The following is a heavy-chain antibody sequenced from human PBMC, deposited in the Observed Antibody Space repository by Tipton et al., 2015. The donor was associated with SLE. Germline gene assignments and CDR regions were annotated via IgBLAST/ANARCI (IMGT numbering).Heavy chain of an antibody. V-gene: IGHV3-21*01. J-gene: IGHJ6*03. D-gene: IGHD6-19*01. CDR3: ARDWQWLDYYYYYMDV. CDR2: ISSSSRYI. CDR1: GFIFSDYS. Sequence: SLRLSCAASGFIFSDYSMNWVRQAPGKGLEWVSSISSSSRYIYHAESLKGRFTISRDNAKNSLYLQMNSLRAEDTAVYYCARDWQWLDYYYYYMDVWGKGTTVTVSS.